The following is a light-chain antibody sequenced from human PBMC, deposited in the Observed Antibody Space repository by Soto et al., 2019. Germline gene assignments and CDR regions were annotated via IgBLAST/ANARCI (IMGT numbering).Light chain of an antibody. V-gene: IGLV2-14*04. CDR3: SSNTSSSTYV. J-gene: IGLJ1*01. CDR2: DVS. Sequence: SSDVGGYNYVSWYQQHPGKAPKLMVYDVSNRPSGVSNRFSGSKSGNTASLTISGLQAEDEADYYCSSNTSSSTYVFGTGTKVTV. CDR1: SSDVGGYNY.